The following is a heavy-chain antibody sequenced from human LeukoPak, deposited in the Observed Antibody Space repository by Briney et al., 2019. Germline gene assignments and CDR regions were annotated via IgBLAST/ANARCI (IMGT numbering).Heavy chain of an antibody. CDR3: ARGGPFPSSSSSREYYLDY. V-gene: IGHV1-18*01. J-gene: IGHJ4*02. CDR2: RSIYNGNT. D-gene: IGHD6-6*01. Sequence: GASVKVSCKASGYDFINYGISWVRQAPGQGLEWMGWRSIYNGNTDYKLQGRRTMTTDTSTNTAYMEVRSLRSDDTAVYYCARGGPFPSSSSSREYYLDYWGQGTLVTVSS. CDR1: GYDFINYG.